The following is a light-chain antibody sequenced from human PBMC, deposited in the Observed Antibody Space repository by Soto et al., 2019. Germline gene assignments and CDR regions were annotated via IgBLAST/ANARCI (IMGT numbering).Light chain of an antibody. V-gene: IGKV3-20*01. Sequence: EIVLTQSPGTLSLSPGESGTLSCRASQSLGTNFLAWFQQKPGQAPRLLIYGASSRATGIPDRFSGSGSGSYFTLSITCLEPEDSAVYYCQHYGVSPRAFGQGTKVQIK. CDR2: GAS. CDR1: QSLGTNF. CDR3: QHYGVSPRA. J-gene: IGKJ1*01.